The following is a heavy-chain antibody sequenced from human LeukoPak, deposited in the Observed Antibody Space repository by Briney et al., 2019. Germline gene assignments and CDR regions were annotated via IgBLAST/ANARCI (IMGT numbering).Heavy chain of an antibody. J-gene: IGHJ4*02. CDR3: ARALTIFGVVPPGY. D-gene: IGHD3-3*01. V-gene: IGHV4-38-2*02. Sequence: SETLSLTCTVSGYSISSGYYWGWIRQPPGKGLEWIGSIYHSGSTYYNPSLKSRVAISVDTSKNQFSLKLSSVTAADTAVYYCARALTIFGVVPPGYWGQGTLVNVSS. CDR1: GYSISSGYY. CDR2: IYHSGST.